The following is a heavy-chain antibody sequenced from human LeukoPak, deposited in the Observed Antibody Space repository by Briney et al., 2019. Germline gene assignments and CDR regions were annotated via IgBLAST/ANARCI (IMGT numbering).Heavy chain of an antibody. CDR2: IYHSGST. J-gene: IGHJ4*02. CDR1: GGSIRSYY. D-gene: IGHD6-13*01. CDR3: ARVWYSSSRTPDYFDY. V-gene: IGHV4-38-2*02. Sequence: SETLSLTCTVSGGSIRSYYWSWIRQPPGKGLEWIGSIYHSGSTYYNPSLKSRVTISVDTSKNQFSLKLSSVTAADTAVYYCARVWYSSSRTPDYFDYWGQGTLVTVSS.